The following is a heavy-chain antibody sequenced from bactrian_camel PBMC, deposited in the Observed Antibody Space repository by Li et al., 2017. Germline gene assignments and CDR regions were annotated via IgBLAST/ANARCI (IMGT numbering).Heavy chain of an antibody. D-gene: IGHD3*01. CDR1: GDTISRYC. CDR2: IESDGSA. J-gene: IGHJ6*01. Sequence: HVQLVESGGGSVQVGGSLRLSCVASGDTISRYCMGWFRQIPDKEREGVAGIESDGSASYADSVKGRFTISKDNAKNTLYLQMNSLKPEDTAMYYCAADLWTIRCVDEFGYWGQGTQVTVS. CDR3: AADLWTIRCVDEFGY. V-gene: IGHV3S9*01.